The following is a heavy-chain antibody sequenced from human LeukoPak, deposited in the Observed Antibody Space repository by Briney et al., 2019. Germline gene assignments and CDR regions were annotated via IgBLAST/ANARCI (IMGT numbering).Heavy chain of an antibody. D-gene: IGHD1-14*01. CDR1: GFTVNSNY. V-gene: IGHV3-53*01. Sequence: GGSLRLSCAASGFTVNSNYMSWVRQAPGKGLEWVSVIYSGGSTYYADSVKGRFTISRDNSKNTLYLQMNSLRAEDTAVYYCARSTGDYYYYGMDVWGQGTTVTVSS. J-gene: IGHJ6*02. CDR3: ARSTGDYYYYGMDV. CDR2: IYSGGST.